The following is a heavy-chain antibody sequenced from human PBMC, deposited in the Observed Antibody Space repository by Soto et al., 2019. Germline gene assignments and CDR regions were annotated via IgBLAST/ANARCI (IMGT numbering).Heavy chain of an antibody. CDR1: GFTFSSYG. D-gene: IGHD6-6*01. CDR2: IWYDGSNK. CDR3: ARDGLPGEYSSSGYFDY. V-gene: IGHV3-33*01. J-gene: IGHJ4*02. Sequence: QVQLVESGGGVVQPGRSLRLSCAASGFTFSSYGMHWVRQAPGKGLEWVAVIWYDGSNKYYADSVKGRFTICRDNSKNTLYLKMNSLRAEDTAVYYCARDGLPGEYSSSGYFDYWGQGTLVTVSS.